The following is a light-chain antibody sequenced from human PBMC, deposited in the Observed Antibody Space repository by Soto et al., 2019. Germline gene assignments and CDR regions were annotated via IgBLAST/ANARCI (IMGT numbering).Light chain of an antibody. Sequence: IQMTQSPSSLSASVGDRVTITCRASQGIGNDLGWYQQKPGKAPKRLIYAASSLQSGVPSRFSGSGSGKEFTLTISSLQPEDFETFFCLQHYTSPLITFGQGTRLEIK. CDR3: LQHYTSPLIT. V-gene: IGKV1-17*01. CDR1: QGIGND. J-gene: IGKJ5*01. CDR2: AAS.